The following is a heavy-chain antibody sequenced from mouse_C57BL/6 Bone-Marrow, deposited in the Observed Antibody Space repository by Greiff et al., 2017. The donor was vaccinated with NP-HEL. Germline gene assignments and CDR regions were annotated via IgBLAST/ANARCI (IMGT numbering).Heavy chain of an antibody. D-gene: IGHD2-3*01. CDR2: IRNKANGYTT. J-gene: IGHJ3*01. CDR1: GFTFTDYY. CDR3: ARSMELSFAY. Sequence: EVKVVESGGGLVQPGGSLSLSCAASGFTFTDYYMSWVRQPPGKALEWLGFIRNKANGYTTEYSASVKGRFTISRDNSQSILYLQMNALRAEDSATYYCARSMELSFAYWGQGTLVTVSA. V-gene: IGHV7-3*01.